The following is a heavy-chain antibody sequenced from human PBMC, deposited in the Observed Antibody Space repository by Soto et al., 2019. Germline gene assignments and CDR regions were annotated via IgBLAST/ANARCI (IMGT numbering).Heavy chain of an antibody. D-gene: IGHD6-19*01. Sequence: GGSLRLSCAASGFTFSSYGMHWVRQAPGKGLEWVAVIWYDGSNKYYADSVKGRFTISRDNSKNTLYLQMNSLRAEDTAVYYCARDEEAAVAGHFDYWGQGTLVTVSS. CDR2: IWYDGSNK. CDR3: ARDEEAAVAGHFDY. V-gene: IGHV3-33*01. CDR1: GFTFSSYG. J-gene: IGHJ4*02.